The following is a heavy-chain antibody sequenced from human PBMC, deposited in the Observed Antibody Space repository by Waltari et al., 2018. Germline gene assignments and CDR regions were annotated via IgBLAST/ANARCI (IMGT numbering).Heavy chain of an antibody. CDR1: GDSLSNSNYF. J-gene: IGHJ4*02. CDR2: IYTATNT. D-gene: IGHD3-22*01. V-gene: IGHV4-39*01. Sequence: QLQLQESGPGLVKPSETLSLTCIVSGDSLSNSNYFWGWIRQPRGKGLEWIGSIYTATNTYYNPSLKSRVAISVDTPKNQFSLKLNSVSAADAAVYYCASLSRGSWNYFDYWGQGTLITVSS. CDR3: ASLSRGSWNYFDY.